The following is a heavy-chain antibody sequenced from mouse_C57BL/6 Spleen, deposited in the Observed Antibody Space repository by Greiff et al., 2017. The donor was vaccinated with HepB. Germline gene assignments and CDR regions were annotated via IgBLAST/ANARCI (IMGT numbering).Heavy chain of an antibody. CDR3: TFYYYGSSLYAMDY. CDR2: IDPEDGDT. J-gene: IGHJ4*01. Sequence: EVQLQQSGAELVRPGASVKLSCTASGFNIKDYYMHWVKQRPEQGLEWIGRIDPEDGDTEYAPKFQGKATMTADTSSNTAYLQLSSLTSEDTAVYYCTFYYYGSSLYAMDYWGQGTSVTVSS. CDR1: GFNIKDYY. V-gene: IGHV14-1*01. D-gene: IGHD1-1*01.